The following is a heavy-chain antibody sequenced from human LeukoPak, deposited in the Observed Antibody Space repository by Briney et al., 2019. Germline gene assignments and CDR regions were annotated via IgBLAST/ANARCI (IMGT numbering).Heavy chain of an antibody. V-gene: IGHV3-49*04. CDR2: IRSKTYGGTT. D-gene: IGHD1-26*01. J-gene: IGHJ3*02. Sequence: GGSLRLSCTASGFXFGDDGVTWVRQAPGRGLEWVGLIRSKTYGGTTEYAASVKGRFTISRDDSKNSVYLQMNSLKTEDTAVYYCARVSGSNYGRAFDIWGQGTMVTVSS. CDR3: ARVSGSNYGRAFDI. CDR1: GFXFGDDG.